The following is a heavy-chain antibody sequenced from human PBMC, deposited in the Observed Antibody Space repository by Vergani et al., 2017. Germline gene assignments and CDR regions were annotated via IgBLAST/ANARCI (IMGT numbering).Heavy chain of an antibody. CDR2: IYWDDDK. Sequence: QITLKESGPTLVKPTQTLTLTCTFSGFSLSTSGVGVGWIRQPPGKALEWLALIYWDDDKRYSPSLKSRLTITNDTSKNQVVLTMTNMDPVDTAPYYCAHSNVLLWFGELCPSFDYWGQGTLVTVSS. D-gene: IGHD3-10*01. J-gene: IGHJ4*02. CDR1: GFSLSTSGVG. V-gene: IGHV2-5*02. CDR3: AHSNVLLWFGELCPSFDY.